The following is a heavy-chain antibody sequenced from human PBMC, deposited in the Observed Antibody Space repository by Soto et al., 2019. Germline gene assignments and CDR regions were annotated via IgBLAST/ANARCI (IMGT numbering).Heavy chain of an antibody. V-gene: IGHV1-18*01. CDR3: ARAFCSGGSCYLDY. Sequence: MKVSCKSSGGTFSSYATRWVRQAPGQGLEWMGWKITYNGTTDYTEKLQGRVTMTIDTSTSTTYMELRSLRSDDTAVYYCARAFCSGGSCYLDYWGQGALVTVSS. D-gene: IGHD2-15*01. CDR1: GGTFSSYA. J-gene: IGHJ4*02. CDR2: KITYNGTT.